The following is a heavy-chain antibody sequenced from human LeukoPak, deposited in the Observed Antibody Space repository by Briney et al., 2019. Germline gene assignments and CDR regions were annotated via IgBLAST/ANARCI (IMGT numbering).Heavy chain of an antibody. Sequence: SETLSLTCIVPGGSISSSSYYWGWIRQPPGKGLEWIGSIYYSGSTYYNPSLKSRVTISVDTSKNQFSLKLSSVTAADTAVYYCARREAARRYYFDYWGQGTLVTVSS. J-gene: IGHJ4*02. CDR3: ARREAARRYYFDY. V-gene: IGHV4-39*01. CDR1: GGSISSSSYY. CDR2: IYYSGST. D-gene: IGHD6-6*01.